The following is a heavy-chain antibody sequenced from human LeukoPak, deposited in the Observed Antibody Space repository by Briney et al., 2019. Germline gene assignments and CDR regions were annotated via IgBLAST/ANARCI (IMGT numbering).Heavy chain of an antibody. J-gene: IGHJ4*02. Sequence: SETLSLTCAVYGGSFSGYYWRWIRQPPGKGLEWIGEINHSGSTNYNPSLKSRVTISVDTSKNQFSLKLSSVTAADTAVYYCARSGRITIFGVVTNYDYWGQGTLVTVSS. CDR2: INHSGST. CDR3: ARSGRITIFGVVTNYDY. V-gene: IGHV4-34*01. CDR1: GGSFSGYY. D-gene: IGHD3-3*01.